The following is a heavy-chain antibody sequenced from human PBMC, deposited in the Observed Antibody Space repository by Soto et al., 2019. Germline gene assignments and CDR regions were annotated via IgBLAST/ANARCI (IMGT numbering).Heavy chain of an antibody. Sequence: PGGSLRLSCAASGFTFSSYSMNWVRQAPGKGLEWVSSISSSSSYIYYADSVKGRFTISRDNAKNSLYLQMNSLRAEDTAVYYCARAPKMDLAIFGVVTLLEGFDPWGQGTLVNVSS. CDR3: ARAPKMDLAIFGVVTLLEGFDP. CDR2: ISSSSSYI. J-gene: IGHJ5*02. D-gene: IGHD3-3*01. V-gene: IGHV3-21*01. CDR1: GFTFSSYS.